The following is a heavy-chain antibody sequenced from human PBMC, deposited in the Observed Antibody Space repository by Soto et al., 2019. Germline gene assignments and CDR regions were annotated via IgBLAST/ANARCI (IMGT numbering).Heavy chain of an antibody. CDR2: IYFSGSS. J-gene: IGHJ4*02. Sequence: PSETLSLTCTVSGGSTSSRSYYWGWIRQPPGKGLEWIGSIYFSGSSYYNPSLKSRVTVSIDTSKNQFSLKLSSVTAADTAVYFCARHGVKDIVLEPAAYEYWGQGTLVTVS. CDR1: GGSTSSRSYY. D-gene: IGHD2-2*01. V-gene: IGHV4-39*01. CDR3: ARHGVKDIVLEPAAYEY.